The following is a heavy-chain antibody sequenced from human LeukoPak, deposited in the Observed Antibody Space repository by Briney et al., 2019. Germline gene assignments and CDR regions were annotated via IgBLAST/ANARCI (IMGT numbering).Heavy chain of an antibody. CDR1: GFTFSSYG. CDR3: AMRTTYYYDSSGYYDY. J-gene: IGHJ4*02. CDR2: IWYDGSNK. V-gene: IGHV3-33*01. D-gene: IGHD3-22*01. Sequence: GGSLRLSCAASGFTFSSYGMHWVRQAQGKGLEWVAVIWYDGSNKYYADSVKGRFTISRDNSKNTLYLQMNSLRAEDTAVYYCAMRTTYYYDSSGYYDYWGQGTLVTVSS.